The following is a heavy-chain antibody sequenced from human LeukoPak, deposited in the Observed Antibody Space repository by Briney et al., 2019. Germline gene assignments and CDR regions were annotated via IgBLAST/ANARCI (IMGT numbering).Heavy chain of an antibody. CDR3: ASWAGGNEPVASFDY. J-gene: IGHJ4*02. D-gene: IGHD1-14*01. CDR1: GYSFTAYY. V-gene: IGHV1-2*02. CDR2: INLYSGAT. Sequence: ASVKDSCKPTGYSFTAYYIFWMRQAPGQGLECMGWINLYSGATKYAQRFQSRVTMTRDTSISTAHMELSRLRSDDTATYYCASWAGGNEPVASFDYWGQGTLVTVSS.